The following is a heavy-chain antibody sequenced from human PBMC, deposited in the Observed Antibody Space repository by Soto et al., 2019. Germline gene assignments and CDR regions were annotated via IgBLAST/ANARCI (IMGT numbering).Heavy chain of an antibody. D-gene: IGHD5-12*01. V-gene: IGHV4-39*01. CDR3: ARRRGGYSYYYYYMDV. CDR1: GGSISSSSYY. J-gene: IGHJ6*03. Sequence: TLSLTCTVSGGSISSSSYYWGWIRQPPGKGLEWIGSIYYSGSTYYNPSLKSRVTISVDTSKNQFSLKLSSVTAADTAVYYCARRRGGYSYYYYYMDVWGKGTTVTVSS. CDR2: IYYSGST.